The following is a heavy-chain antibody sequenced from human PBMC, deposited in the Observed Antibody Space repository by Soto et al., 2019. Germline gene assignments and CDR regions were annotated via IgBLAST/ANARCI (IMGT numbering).Heavy chain of an antibody. V-gene: IGHV4-34*01. CDR3: ARLAPLLWFGELLEGKSYYMDV. Sequence: SETLSLTCAVYGGSFSGYYWSWIRQPPGKGLEWIGEINHSGSTNYNPSLKSRVTISVDTSKNQFSLKLSSVTAADTAVYYCARLAPLLWFGELLEGKSYYMDVWGKGTTVTVSS. J-gene: IGHJ6*03. CDR2: INHSGST. D-gene: IGHD3-10*01. CDR1: GGSFSGYY.